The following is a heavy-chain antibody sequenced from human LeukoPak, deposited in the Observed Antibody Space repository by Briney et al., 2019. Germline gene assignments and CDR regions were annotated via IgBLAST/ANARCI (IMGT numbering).Heavy chain of an antibody. Sequence: PGGSLRLTCAASGFTFSSYGMHWVRQAPGKGLEWVAVISYDGSNKYYADSVKGRFTISRDNSKNTLYLQMNSLRAEDTAVYYCARRGDYGDYAIIDYWGQGTLVTVSS. J-gene: IGHJ4*02. CDR3: ARRGDYGDYAIIDY. V-gene: IGHV3-30*03. CDR2: ISYDGSNK. D-gene: IGHD4-17*01. CDR1: GFTFSSYG.